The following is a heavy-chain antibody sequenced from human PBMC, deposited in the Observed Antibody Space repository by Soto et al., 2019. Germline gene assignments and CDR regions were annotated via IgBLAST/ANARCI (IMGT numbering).Heavy chain of an antibody. D-gene: IGHD3-3*01. CDR3: ARDLKPFLSVGDTSRNDFFGLDAWCSSDP. CDR1: DGSPHSDSFY. J-gene: IGHJ5*02. CDR2: IYYSGIT. Sequence: ISQDRIITDGSPHSDSFYWSWIRQPEGKGRGWMGYIYYSGITNRNPSLKSRATISVDTSKHQFSLKLSSVTAADTGVYYCARDLKPFLSVGDTSRNDFFGLDAWCSSDP. V-gene: IGHV4-61*01.